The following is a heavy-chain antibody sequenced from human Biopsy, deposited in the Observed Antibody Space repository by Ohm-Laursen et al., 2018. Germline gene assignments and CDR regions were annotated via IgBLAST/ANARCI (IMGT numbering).Heavy chain of an antibody. CDR2: ASAAGAAT. CDR1: GFTFRSYA. Sequence: SLRLSCAASGFTFRSYAMAWVRRAPGKGLEWVSTASAAGAATYYADSVKGRFIISRDNSKNTLYLQMHILRADGSAIYYCARQFASGWFYFDYWGQGTRVTVSS. V-gene: IGHV3-23*01. J-gene: IGHJ4*02. D-gene: IGHD3-10*01. CDR3: ARQFASGWFYFDY.